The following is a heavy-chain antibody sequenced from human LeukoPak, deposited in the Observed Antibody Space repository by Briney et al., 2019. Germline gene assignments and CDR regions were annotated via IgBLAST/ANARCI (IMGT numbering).Heavy chain of an antibody. Sequence: PGGSLRLSCAASGFTFSSYGMHWVRQAPGKGLEWVAFIRYDGSNKYYADSVKGRFTISRDNSKNTLYLQMNSLRAEDTAVYYCASLGTYSTLFDYWGQGTLVTVSS. D-gene: IGHD4-11*01. V-gene: IGHV3-30*02. CDR1: GFTFSSYG. CDR3: ASLGTYSTLFDY. J-gene: IGHJ4*02. CDR2: IRYDGSNK.